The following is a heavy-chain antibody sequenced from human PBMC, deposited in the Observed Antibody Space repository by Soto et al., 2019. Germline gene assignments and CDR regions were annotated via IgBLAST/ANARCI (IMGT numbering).Heavy chain of an antibody. D-gene: IGHD5-12*01. CDR1: GGKRMSYA. J-gene: IGHJ4*02. Sequence: LILCWAVSGGKRMSYAVHWVRQDPGKGLDWVAVISSDGNDKYYADSVKGRFTISRDNSKNTLYLQMDGLGADDTAVYYCARGSYLPLYNSGPYYWGQGTLVTVSS. CDR2: ISSDGNDK. V-gene: IGHV3-30-3*01. CDR3: ARGSYLPLYNSGPYY.